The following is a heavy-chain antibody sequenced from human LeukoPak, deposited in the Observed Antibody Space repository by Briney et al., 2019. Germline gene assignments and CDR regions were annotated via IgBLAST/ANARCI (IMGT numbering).Heavy chain of an antibody. Sequence: GESLKISCKGSGYTFTSYWIGWVRQMTGKGLEWMGIIYPGDSDTRYSPSFQGQVTISADKSISTAYLQWSSLKASDTAMYYCARVDTAMVTTLGYFDYWGQGTLVTVSS. J-gene: IGHJ4*02. D-gene: IGHD5-18*01. CDR3: ARVDTAMVTTLGYFDY. CDR2: IYPGDSDT. V-gene: IGHV5-51*01. CDR1: GYTFTSYW.